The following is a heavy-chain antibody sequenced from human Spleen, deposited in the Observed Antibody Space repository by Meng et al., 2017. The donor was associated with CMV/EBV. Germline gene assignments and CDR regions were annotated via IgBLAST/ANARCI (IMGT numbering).Heavy chain of an antibody. D-gene: IGHD4-17*01. CDR1: GFTFSSYA. CDR2: ISGSGGST. CDR3: TRVPDRFGDYEYFHH. Sequence: GESLKISCAASGFTFSSYAMSWVRQAPGKGLEWVSAISGSGGSTYYADSVKGRFTISRDNSKNTLSLQMNSLTTGDTAVYYCTRVPDRFGDYEYFHHWGQGTLVTVSS. J-gene: IGHJ1*01. V-gene: IGHV3-23*01.